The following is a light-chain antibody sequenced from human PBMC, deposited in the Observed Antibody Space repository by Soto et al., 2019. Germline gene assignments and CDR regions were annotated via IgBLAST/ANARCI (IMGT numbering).Light chain of an antibody. CDR3: HQYHNSTRT. V-gene: IGKV1-5*03. J-gene: IGKJ1*01. Sequence: DIQLTQSPSTLSASVGDRVTITCRASQSINAWLAWYQQRPGQAPNLLIYKASTLESGVRSRFSGSGSGTDFTLTVSSLQPDDFATYYCHQYHNSTRTFGQGTKVDIK. CDR1: QSINAW. CDR2: KAS.